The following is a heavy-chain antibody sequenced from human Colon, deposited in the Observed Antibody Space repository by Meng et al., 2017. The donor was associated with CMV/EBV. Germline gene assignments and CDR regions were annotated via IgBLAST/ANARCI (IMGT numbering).Heavy chain of an antibody. D-gene: IGHD5-18*01. V-gene: IGHV1-18*01. CDR2: ISVYHGDT. CDR1: GYRFTSYG. J-gene: IGHJ6*02. CDR3: AQRWQHYLDV. Sequence: ASVKVSCKASGYRFTSYGIDWVRQAPGQGLEWMGWISVYHGDTAYAHKFQDRVTMTTDTSTGTAYMELRRLTSDDTAVYYCAQRWQHYLDVWGQGTTVTVSS.